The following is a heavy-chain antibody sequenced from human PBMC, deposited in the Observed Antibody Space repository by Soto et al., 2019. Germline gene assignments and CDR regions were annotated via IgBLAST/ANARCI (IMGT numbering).Heavy chain of an antibody. V-gene: IGHV3-23*04. CDR2: ISGSGGST. CDR1: GFTVSSNY. J-gene: IGHJ4*02. D-gene: IGHD4-17*01. Sequence: EVQLVESGGGLIQPGGSLRLSCAASGFTVSSNYMSWVRQAPGKGLEWVSAISGSGGSTYYADSVKGRFTISRDNSKNTLYLQMNSLRAEDTAVYYCAKDLGTVTTTGFGYWGQGTLVTVSS. CDR3: AKDLGTVTTTGFGY.